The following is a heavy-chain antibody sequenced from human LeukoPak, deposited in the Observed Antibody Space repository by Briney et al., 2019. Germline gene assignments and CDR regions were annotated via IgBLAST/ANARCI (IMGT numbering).Heavy chain of an antibody. CDR3: ARYGMATIQFFDY. D-gene: IGHD5-24*01. J-gene: IGHJ4*02. Sequence: PSETLSLTCTVSGGSISAYYWSWIRQPPGKGLEWIGYISYSGSTKYNPSLKSRVTISVDTSKNQFSPKLSPVTAADTAVYYCARYGMATIQFFDYWGQGTLFTVSS. CDR2: ISYSGST. CDR1: GGSISAYY. V-gene: IGHV4-59*01.